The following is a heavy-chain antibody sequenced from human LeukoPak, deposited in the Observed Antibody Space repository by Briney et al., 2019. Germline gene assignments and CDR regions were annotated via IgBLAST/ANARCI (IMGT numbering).Heavy chain of an antibody. V-gene: IGHV4-59*01. CDR2: ISHSGST. D-gene: IGHD5-12*01. J-gene: IGHJ4*02. Sequence: SETLSLTCSFSGGSISGYYWSWIRQPPGKGLEWIGYISHSGSTNYNASLKSRVTMSVDTSRNQFSLKLSSVTAADTAVYYCARDYGFREGSGYDYYSDYWGQGTLVTVSS. CDR3: ARDYGFREGSGYDYYSDY. CDR1: GGSISGYY.